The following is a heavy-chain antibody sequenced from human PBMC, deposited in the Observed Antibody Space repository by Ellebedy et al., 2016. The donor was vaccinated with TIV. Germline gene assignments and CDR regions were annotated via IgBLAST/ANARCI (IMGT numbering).Heavy chain of an antibody. Sequence: GGSLRLSXAASGFTFSSYSMNWVRQAPGKGLEWVSYISSSSSTIYYADSVKGRFTISRDDSKSIAYLQMNSLKTEDTAVYYCTSSSWYGYPDYWGQGTLVTVSS. D-gene: IGHD6-13*01. CDR1: GFTFSSYS. CDR3: TSSSWYGYPDY. CDR2: ISSSSSTI. J-gene: IGHJ4*02. V-gene: IGHV3-48*01.